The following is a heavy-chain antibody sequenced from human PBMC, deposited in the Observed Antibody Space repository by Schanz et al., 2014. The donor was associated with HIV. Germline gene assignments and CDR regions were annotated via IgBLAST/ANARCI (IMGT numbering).Heavy chain of an antibody. CDR1: GFAFSNYA. CDR3: AKMARSVAANTNFDY. CDR2: ITESGGRT. D-gene: IGHD6-19*01. V-gene: IGHV3-23*01. Sequence: QVLESGGGLVQPGGSLRLSCAASGFAFSNYAMSWVRQAPGKGLEWVSSITESGGRTYYADSVNGRFAISRDKSKNTLYLQMNSLRVEDTAVYYCAKMARSVAANTNFDYWGQGTLVTVSS. J-gene: IGHJ4*02.